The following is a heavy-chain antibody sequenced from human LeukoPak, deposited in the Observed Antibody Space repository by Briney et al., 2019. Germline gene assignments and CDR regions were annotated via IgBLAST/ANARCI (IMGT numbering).Heavy chain of an antibody. J-gene: IGHJ5*02. CDR3: ARGYCSGGSCYSGFDP. CDR2: INHSGST. D-gene: IGHD2-15*01. V-gene: IGHV4-34*01. CDR1: GGSFSGYY. Sequence: PSETLSLTCAVYGGSFSGYYWSWIRQPPGKGLDWIGEINHSGSTNYNPSLKSRVTISVDTSKNQFSLKLSSVTAADTAVYYCARGYCSGGSCYSGFDPWGQGTLVTVSS.